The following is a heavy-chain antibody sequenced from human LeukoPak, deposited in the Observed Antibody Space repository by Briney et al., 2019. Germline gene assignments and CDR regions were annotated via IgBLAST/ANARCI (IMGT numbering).Heavy chain of an antibody. CDR2: ISYDGSNK. Sequence: PGGSLRLSCAASGFIFSSYGMHWVRQAPGKGLEWVAVISYDGSNKYYADSVKGRFTISRDNSKNTLYLQMNSLRAEDTAVYYCAKDPLAYCGGACYSDHFQHWGQGTLVTVSS. J-gene: IGHJ1*01. D-gene: IGHD2-21*02. CDR1: GFIFSSYG. CDR3: AKDPLAYCGGACYSDHFQH. V-gene: IGHV3-30*18.